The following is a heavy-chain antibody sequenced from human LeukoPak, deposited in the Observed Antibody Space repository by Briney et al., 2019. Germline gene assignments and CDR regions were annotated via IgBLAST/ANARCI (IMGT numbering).Heavy chain of an antibody. CDR3: AKGGYSSSWYKGYFDY. V-gene: IGHV3-23*01. J-gene: IGHJ4*02. D-gene: IGHD6-13*01. CDR1: GFTFSSYA. Sequence: GGSLRLSCAASGFTFSSYAMSWVRQAPGKGLEWVSAISGSGGSTYYADSVKGRFTISRDNSKNTLYLQMNSLRAEDTAVYYCAKGGYSSSWYKGYFDYWGQGTLVTVPS. CDR2: ISGSGGST.